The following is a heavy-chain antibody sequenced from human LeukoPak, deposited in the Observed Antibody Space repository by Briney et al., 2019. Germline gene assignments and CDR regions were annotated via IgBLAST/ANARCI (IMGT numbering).Heavy chain of an antibody. CDR3: ARDQGTTYYYDSSGYTFDY. V-gene: IGHV3-21*01. CDR2: ISSSSSYI. D-gene: IGHD3-22*01. J-gene: IGHJ4*02. Sequence: GGSLRLSYAAPGFTFSSYSMNWVRHAPGKGLEWVSSISSSSSYIYYADSVKGRFTISRDNAKNSLYLQMNSLRAEDTAVYYCARDQGTTYYYDSSGYTFDYWGQGTLVTVSS. CDR1: GFTFSSYS.